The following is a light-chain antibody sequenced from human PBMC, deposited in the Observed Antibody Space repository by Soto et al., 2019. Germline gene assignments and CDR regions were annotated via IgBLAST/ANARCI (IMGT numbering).Light chain of an antibody. CDR1: ISDVGSYDL. CDR3: SSYTTTSNYV. J-gene: IGLJ1*01. V-gene: IGLV2-14*02. Sequence: QSALTQPASVSGSPGQSITISCTGSISDVGSYDLVPWYQQHPGKAPKLMIYQVSRRPSGVSNRFFGSKSGNTASLAISGLQPEDEADYYCSSYTTTSNYVFGTGTKVTVL. CDR2: QVS.